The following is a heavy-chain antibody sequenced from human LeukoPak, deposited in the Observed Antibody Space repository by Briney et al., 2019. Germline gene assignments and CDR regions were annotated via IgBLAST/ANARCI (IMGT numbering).Heavy chain of an antibody. V-gene: IGHV3-53*01. J-gene: IGHJ4*02. Sequence: GGSLRLSCAASGFTVSSNYMSWVRQAPGKGLEWVSVIYIGGGTDYADSVKGRFTISRENSKNTLYLQMKSLRAEDTAVYYCARFTVTTWGYFDYWGQGTVVTVSS. D-gene: IGHD4-17*01. CDR2: IYIGGGT. CDR1: GFTVSSNY. CDR3: ARFTVTTWGYFDY.